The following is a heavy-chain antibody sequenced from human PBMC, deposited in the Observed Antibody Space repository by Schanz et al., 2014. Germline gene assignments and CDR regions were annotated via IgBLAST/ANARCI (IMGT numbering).Heavy chain of an antibody. CDR3: AKEKEEVAADGSFFDY. J-gene: IGHJ4*02. Sequence: QVQLVESGGGVVQPGRSRRLSCAASGITLSGYGLHWVRQAPGKGLEWVGFISFDGRNTGYAHSVKGRFTISRDNSKNTVNLQMNSLRAEDTAVYYCAKEKEEVAADGSFFDYWGQGTLVTVSS. D-gene: IGHD6-13*01. V-gene: IGHV3-30*18. CDR2: ISFDGRNT. CDR1: GITLSGYG.